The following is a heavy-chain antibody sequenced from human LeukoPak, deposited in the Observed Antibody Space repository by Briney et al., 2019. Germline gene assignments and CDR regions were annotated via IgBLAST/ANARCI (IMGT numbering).Heavy chain of an antibody. J-gene: IGHJ6*04. Sequence: SETLSLTCAVSGYSISSGYFWGWIRQPPGKGLEWIGTIYHSGSTYDNPSLKSRVTISVDTSKNQFSLKLSSVTAADTAVYYCAGVVPAALIGDYYYGMDVWGKGTTVTVSS. CDR2: IYHSGST. CDR1: GYSISSGYF. V-gene: IGHV4-38-2*01. D-gene: IGHD2-2*01. CDR3: AGVVPAALIGDYYYGMDV.